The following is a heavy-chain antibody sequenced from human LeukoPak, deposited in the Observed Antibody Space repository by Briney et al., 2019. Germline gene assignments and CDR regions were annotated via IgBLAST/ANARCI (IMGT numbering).Heavy chain of an antibody. CDR3: TTATLGYCINGVCERFDP. D-gene: IGHD2-8*01. Sequence: PGGSLRLSCAASGFTFSSYEMNWVRQAPGKGLEWVGRIKTKTDGETTDYAAPVKGRFTISRDDSKNTLYLQMNSLKTEDTAVYYCTTATLGYCINGVCERFDPWGQGTLVTVSS. CDR1: GFTFSSYE. CDR2: IKTKTDGETT. J-gene: IGHJ5*02. V-gene: IGHV3-15*01.